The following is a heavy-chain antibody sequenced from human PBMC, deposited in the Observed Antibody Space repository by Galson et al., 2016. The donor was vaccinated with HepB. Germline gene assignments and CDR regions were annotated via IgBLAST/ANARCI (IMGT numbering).Heavy chain of an antibody. CDR2: IHYSGST. Sequence: LSLTCTVSGGSISSDYWSWIRQPPGKGLEYIGYIHYSGSTNYNPHLKSRVSISVDPSKNQFSLKLTSVTAADTAVYFCASAAPYSSSWHWFDPWGQGTLVTVSS. J-gene: IGHJ5*02. CDR3: ASAAPYSSSWHWFDP. CDR1: GGSISSDY. D-gene: IGHD6-13*01. V-gene: IGHV4-59*01.